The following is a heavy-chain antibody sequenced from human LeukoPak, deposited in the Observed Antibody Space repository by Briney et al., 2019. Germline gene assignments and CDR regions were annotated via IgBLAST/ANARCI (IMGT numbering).Heavy chain of an antibody. J-gene: IGHJ4*02. V-gene: IGHV4-39*01. Sequence: SETLSLTRIVSGGSISSSSYCWGWVRQPPGEGLEWIGSIYYSGSTYYNPSLKSRVTISVDTSKNQFSLKLSSVTAADTAVYYCARHFWTAAATDYWGQGTLVTVSS. CDR1: GGSISSSSYC. CDR2: IYYSGST. D-gene: IGHD6-25*01. CDR3: ARHFWTAAATDY.